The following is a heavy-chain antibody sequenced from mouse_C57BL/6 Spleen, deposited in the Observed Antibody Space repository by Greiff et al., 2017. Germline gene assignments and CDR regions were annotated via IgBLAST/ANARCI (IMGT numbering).Heavy chain of an antibody. CDR3: TSRGFYGYAWFAD. V-gene: IGHV14-1*01. CDR1: GFNIKDYY. D-gene: IGHD2-2*01. Sequence: VQLQQSGAELVRPGASVKLSCTASGFNIKDYYMHWVKQRPEQGLEWIGRIDPEDGDTEYAPKFQGKATMTADTSSNTAYLQLSSLTSEDTAVYYCTSRGFYGYAWFADWGQGTLVTVSA. CDR2: IDPEDGDT. J-gene: IGHJ3*01.